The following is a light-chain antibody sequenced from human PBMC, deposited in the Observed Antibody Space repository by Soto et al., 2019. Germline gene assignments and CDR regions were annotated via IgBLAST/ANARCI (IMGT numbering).Light chain of an antibody. CDR2: DDN. J-gene: IGLJ1*01. Sequence: QSVLTQPPSVSAAPGQKVTISCSGSSSNIGGNSVSWYQQLPGTAPKLLIYDDNKRPSGIPDRFSGSKSGTSATLGITGFQTGDEADYYCAAWDDTLKRYVFGTGTKVTVL. V-gene: IGLV1-51*01. CDR1: SSNIGGNS. CDR3: AAWDDTLKRYV.